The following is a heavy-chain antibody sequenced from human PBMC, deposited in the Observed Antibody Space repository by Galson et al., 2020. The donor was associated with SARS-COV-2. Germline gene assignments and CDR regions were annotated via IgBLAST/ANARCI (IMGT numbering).Heavy chain of an antibody. CDR2: ISYDGSNK. V-gene: IGHV3-30*01. CDR3: AREGIAAAMDAFDI. D-gene: IGHD6-13*01. Sequence: GESLKISCAASGFTFRSYAMHWVRQAPGKGLEWVAVISYDGSNKYYADSVKGRFTISRDNSKNTLYLQMNSLRAEDTAVYYCAREGIAAAMDAFDIWGQGTMVTVAS. CDR1: GFTFRSYA. J-gene: IGHJ3*02.